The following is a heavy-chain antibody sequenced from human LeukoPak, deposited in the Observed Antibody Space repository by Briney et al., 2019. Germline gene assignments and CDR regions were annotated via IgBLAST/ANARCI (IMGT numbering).Heavy chain of an antibody. V-gene: IGHV4-4*07. CDR2: IYTSGRT. J-gene: IGHJ4*02. CDR1: GGSISYYY. CDR3: ARLYGNYQNYFDY. D-gene: IGHD1-7*01. Sequence: SETLSLTCTVSGGSISYYYWNWIRQPAGKGLEWIGRIYTSGRTYYNPSLKSRVSMSVDTSKNQFSLKLRSVTAADTAVYYCARLYGNYQNYFDYWGQGTLVTVSS.